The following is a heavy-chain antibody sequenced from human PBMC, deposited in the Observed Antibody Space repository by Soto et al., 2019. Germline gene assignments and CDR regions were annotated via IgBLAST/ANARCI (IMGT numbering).Heavy chain of an antibody. CDR2: IYWNDDK. V-gene: IGHV2-5*01. CDR1: GFSLSTSGLG. D-gene: IGHD3-22*01. J-gene: IGHJ5*02. CDR3: ARALYYYESSVGLNWFDP. Sequence: SGPTLLNPTQTLTLTFTFSGFSLSTSGLGVGWIRQPPGKALELLAPIYWNDDKYYSPSLKSRVTITKDTSRNQVALTMTNTDPVDTATYFCARALYYYESSVGLNWFDPWGQGTLVTVSS.